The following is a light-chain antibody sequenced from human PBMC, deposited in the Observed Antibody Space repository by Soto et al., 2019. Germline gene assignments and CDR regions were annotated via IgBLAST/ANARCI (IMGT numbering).Light chain of an antibody. CDR1: QRVGSSY. CDR3: QQYGNSPWT. J-gene: IGKJ1*01. CDR2: GAS. V-gene: IGKV3-20*01. Sequence: EIVLTQSPGTLSLSPGERATLSCRSSQRVGSSYLAWYQHKPDQAPRLIIYGASGRATGTPDRFSGSWSGTDFSLTISRLEPEDFAVYYCQQYGNSPWTFGQGTKVDIK.